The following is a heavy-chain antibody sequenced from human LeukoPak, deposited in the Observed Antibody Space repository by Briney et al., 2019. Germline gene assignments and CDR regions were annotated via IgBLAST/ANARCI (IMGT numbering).Heavy chain of an antibody. CDR3: AKDYGPLSSY. V-gene: IGHV3-43*01. CDR2: ISWDGGST. D-gene: IGHD4-17*01. J-gene: IGHJ4*02. Sequence: GGSLRLSCAASGFTFDDYTMHWVRQAPGKGLEWVSLISWDGGSTYYADSVKGRFTISRDNSKNTLYLQMNSLRAEDTAVYYCAKDYGPLSSYWGQGILVTVSS. CDR1: GFTFDDYT.